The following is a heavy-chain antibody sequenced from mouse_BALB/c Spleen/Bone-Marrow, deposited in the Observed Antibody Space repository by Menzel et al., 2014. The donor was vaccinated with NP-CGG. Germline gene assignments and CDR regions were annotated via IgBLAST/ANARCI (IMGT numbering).Heavy chain of an antibody. D-gene: IGHD2-3*01. CDR2: IRNKANNHAT. CDR1: GFTFSDAW. CDR3: TREDGYSPFAY. J-gene: IGHJ3*01. V-gene: IGHV6-6*01. Sequence: EVMLVESGGGLVQPGGFMKLSCAASGFTFSDAWMDWVRQSPEKGLEWVAEIRNKANNHATYYAESVKGRFTISRDDSKSSVYLQMNSLRAEDTGIYYCTREDGYSPFAYWGQGTLVTVST.